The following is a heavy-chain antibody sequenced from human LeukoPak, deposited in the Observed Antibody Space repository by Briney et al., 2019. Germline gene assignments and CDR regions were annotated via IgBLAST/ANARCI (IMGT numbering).Heavy chain of an antibody. Sequence: GGSLRLSCAASGFTFSSSGMHWVRQAPGKGLEWVAVIWYDGTNKYYADSVKGRFTISRDNSKNTLYLQMNSLRAEDTAVYCCARGVTTGTLALDYWGQGTLVTVSS. D-gene: IGHD1-1*01. CDR1: GFTFSSSG. J-gene: IGHJ4*02. CDR2: IWYDGTNK. V-gene: IGHV3-33*01. CDR3: ARGVTTGTLALDY.